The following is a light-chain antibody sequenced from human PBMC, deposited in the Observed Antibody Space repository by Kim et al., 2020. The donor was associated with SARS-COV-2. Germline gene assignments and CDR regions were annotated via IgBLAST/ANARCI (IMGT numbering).Light chain of an antibody. CDR1: SSDVGAYNR. J-gene: IGLJ2*01. Sequence: QSALTQPASVSGSPGQSITISCTGTSSDVGAYNRVSWYQQHPGKAPKLMISDVSDRPSGVSNRFSGSKSDNTASLTISGLQAEDEADYFCSSLPSGDTSVVFGGGTQLTVL. CDR3: SSLPSGDTSVV. CDR2: DVS. V-gene: IGLV2-14*03.